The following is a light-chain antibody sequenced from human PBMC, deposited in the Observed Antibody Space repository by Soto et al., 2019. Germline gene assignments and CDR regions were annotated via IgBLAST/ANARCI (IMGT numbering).Light chain of an antibody. J-gene: IGLJ3*02. V-gene: IGLV2-14*01. Sequence: QSVLTQPASVSGSPGQSITISCTGTSSDIGRYNYVSWYQQHPGKAPKLMIYDVTNRPSGVSNRFSGSKSGNTASLTISGLQAEDEADYYCSSYTNTNTRVFGGGTKVTVL. CDR3: SSYTNTNTRV. CDR2: DVT. CDR1: SSDIGRYNY.